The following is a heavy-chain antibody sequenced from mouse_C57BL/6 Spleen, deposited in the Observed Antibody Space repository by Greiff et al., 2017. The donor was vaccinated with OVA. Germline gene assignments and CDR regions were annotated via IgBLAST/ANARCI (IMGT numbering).Heavy chain of an antibody. Sequence: QVQLQQPGAELVKPGASVKLSCKASGYTFTSYWMHWVKQRPGQGLEWIGMIHPNSGSTNYNEKFKSKATLTVDKSSSTAYMQLSSLTSEDSAVYYCARSNITTDYFDYWGQGTTLTVSS. CDR2: IHPNSGST. V-gene: IGHV1-64*01. CDR1: GYTFTSYW. CDR3: ARSNITTDYFDY. D-gene: IGHD1-2*01. J-gene: IGHJ2*01.